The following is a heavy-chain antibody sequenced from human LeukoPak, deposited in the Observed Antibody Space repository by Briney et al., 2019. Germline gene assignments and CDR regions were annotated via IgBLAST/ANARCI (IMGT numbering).Heavy chain of an antibody. Sequence: GASVKVSCKASGYLFTGYCMHWVRQAPGQGLEWMGWINPNSGDTNYAQKFQGRVTMTRDTSITTAYMELSSLRSDDTAVYYCARLGTELEGYYFDYWGQGTLVTVSS. CDR3: ARLGTELEGYYFDY. CDR2: INPNSGDT. CDR1: GYLFTGYC. V-gene: IGHV1-2*02. D-gene: IGHD1-26*01. J-gene: IGHJ4*02.